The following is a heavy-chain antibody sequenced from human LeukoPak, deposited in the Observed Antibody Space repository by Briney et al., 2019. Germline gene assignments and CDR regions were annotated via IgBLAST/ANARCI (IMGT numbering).Heavy chain of an antibody. D-gene: IGHD3-3*01. CDR1: GGAFSSYT. Sequence: ASVKVSCKASGGAFSSYTISWVRQAPGQGLEWMGRIIPILGIANYAQKFQGRVTITADKSTSTAYMELSSLRSEDTAVYYCARGEATIFGVVIIAFDIWGQGTMVTVSS. V-gene: IGHV1-69*02. CDR2: IIPILGIA. J-gene: IGHJ3*02. CDR3: ARGEATIFGVVIIAFDI.